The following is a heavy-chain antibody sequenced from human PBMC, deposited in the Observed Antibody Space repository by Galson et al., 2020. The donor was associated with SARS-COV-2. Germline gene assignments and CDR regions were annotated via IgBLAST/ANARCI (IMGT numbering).Heavy chain of an antibody. CDR3: ARDRGDYYDSSGYLTD. D-gene: IGHD3-22*01. Sequence: WIRQAPGKGLEWVSYISSSGSTIYYADSVKGRFTISRDNAKNSLYLQMNSLRAEDTAVYYCARDRGDYYDSSGYLTDWGQGTLVTVSS. V-gene: IGHV3-11*01. J-gene: IGHJ4*02. CDR2: ISSSGSTI.